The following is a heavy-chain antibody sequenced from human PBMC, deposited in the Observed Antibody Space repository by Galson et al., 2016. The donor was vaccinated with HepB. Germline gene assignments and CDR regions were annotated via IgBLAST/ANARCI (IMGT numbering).Heavy chain of an antibody. CDR3: AKRMSYSYYYAMDI. D-gene: IGHD2-15*01. Sequence: SLRLSCAASGFTFSNYAMSWVRQAPGKGLEWVSDISDNTAGTKYADSVKGRITISRDNSKNTVYLQMNSLRGEDTALYYCAKRMSYSYYYAMDIWGQGTTVTVSS. CDR2: ISDNTAGT. V-gene: IGHV3-23*01. J-gene: IGHJ6*02. CDR1: GFTFSNYA.